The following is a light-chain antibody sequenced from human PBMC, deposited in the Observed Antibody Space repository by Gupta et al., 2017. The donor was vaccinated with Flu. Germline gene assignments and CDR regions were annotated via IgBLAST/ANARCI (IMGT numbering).Light chain of an antibody. J-gene: IGKJ1*01. CDR2: KAS. V-gene: IGKV1-5*03. CDR3: QQDNSYSQT. CDR1: QSISSW. Sequence: PTTLSASVGDRVTITSRASQSISSWLAWYQQKPGKAPKLLIYKASSLESGVPSRFSGSGSGTEFTLTISSLQPDDFATYYCQQDNSYSQTFGQGTKVEIK.